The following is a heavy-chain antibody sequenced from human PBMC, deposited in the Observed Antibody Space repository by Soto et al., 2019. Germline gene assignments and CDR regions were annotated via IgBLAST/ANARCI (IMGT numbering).Heavy chain of an antibody. CDR1: GGTFSSYA. CDR3: ARVGGDYESYYYYGMDV. J-gene: IGHJ6*02. V-gene: IGHV1-69*12. CDR2: IIPIFGTA. Sequence: QVQLVQSGAEVKKPGSSVKVSCKASGGTFSSYAISWVRQAPGQGLEWMGGIIPIFGTANYAQKFQGRVTITADESTSTAYMELSSLRSEDTGVYYCARVGGDYESYYYYGMDVWGQGTTVTVSS. D-gene: IGHD4-17*01.